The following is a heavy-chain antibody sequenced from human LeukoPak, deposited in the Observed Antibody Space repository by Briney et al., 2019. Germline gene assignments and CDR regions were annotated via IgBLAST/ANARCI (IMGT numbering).Heavy chain of an antibody. D-gene: IGHD4/OR15-4a*01. CDR3: ARRDAANSKGLDF. V-gene: IGHV3-23*01. CDR2: IGGSGDTT. CDR1: GFPFSHSA. Sequence: PGGSLRLSCAASGFPFSHSAMSWVRQAPGKGLEWVSAIGGSGDTTYYADSVKGRFTISRDNAKDTLHLQMSSLRAEDTAVYYCARRDAANSKGLDFWGQGTLVTVSS. J-gene: IGHJ4*02.